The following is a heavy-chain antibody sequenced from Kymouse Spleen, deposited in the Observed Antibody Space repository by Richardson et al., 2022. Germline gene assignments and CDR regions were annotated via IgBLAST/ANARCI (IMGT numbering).Heavy chain of an antibody. J-gene: IGHJ6*02. CDR2: IYYSGST. CDR3: ARHEWFGELGGMDV. V-gene: IGHV4-39*01. CDR1: GGSISSSSYY. D-gene: IGHD3-10*01. Sequence: QLQLQESGPGLVKPSETLSLTCTVSGGSISSSSYYWGWIRQPPGKGLEWIGSIYYSGSTYYNPSLKSRVTISVDTSKNQFSLKLSSVTAADTAVYYCARHEWFGELGGMDVWGQGTTVTVSS.